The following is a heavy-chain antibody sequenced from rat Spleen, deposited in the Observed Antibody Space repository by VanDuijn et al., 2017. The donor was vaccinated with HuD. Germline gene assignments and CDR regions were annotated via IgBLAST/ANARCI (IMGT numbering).Heavy chain of an antibody. CDR1: GFTFSAYD. D-gene: IGHD5-1*01. J-gene: IGHJ2*01. CDR2: ITNTGGST. V-gene: IGHV5-20*01. CDR3: TTDRLGADYFDY. Sequence: EVQLVESGGGLVQPGRSLKLSCAASGFTFSAYDMAWVRQAPTKGLEWVASITNTGGSTYYPDSVKGRFTISRDNAKSTLYLQMDSLRSEDTATYYCTTDRLGADYFDYWGQGVMVTVSS.